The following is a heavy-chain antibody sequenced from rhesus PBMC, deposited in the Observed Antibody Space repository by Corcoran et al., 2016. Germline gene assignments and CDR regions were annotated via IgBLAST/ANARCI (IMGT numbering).Heavy chain of an antibody. CDR2: IYGSGDRT. V-gene: IGHV4-93*01. J-gene: IGHJ5-1*01. CDR3: ARENIVVVSGV. D-gene: IGHD2-27*01. Sequence: QVQLQESGPAVVKPSATLSLTCDVSGGSISSSKWWSWIRQSPGKGLEWIGGIYGSGDRTEDNPTLKCLDTISIDTATNQFSLKLSSVTAADTAVYYCARENIVVVSGVWCPGVLVTVSS. CDR1: GGSISSSKW.